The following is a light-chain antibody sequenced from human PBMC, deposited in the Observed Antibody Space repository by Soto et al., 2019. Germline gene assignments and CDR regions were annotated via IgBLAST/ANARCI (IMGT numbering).Light chain of an antibody. CDR2: AAS. J-gene: IGKJ1*01. Sequence: DIQLTQSPSFLSASVGVRVTITCRASQGISSYLAWYQQKPGKAPKLLIYAASTLQSGVTSRFSGSGSGTEFPLTISSLQPEDFAAYYCPQLNSFPPWTFGQGTKVEIK. V-gene: IGKV1-9*01. CDR3: PQLNSFPPWT. CDR1: QGISSY.